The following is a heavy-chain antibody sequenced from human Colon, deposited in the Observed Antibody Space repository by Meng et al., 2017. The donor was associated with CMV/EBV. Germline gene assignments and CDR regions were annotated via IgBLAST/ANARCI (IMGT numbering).Heavy chain of an antibody. Sequence: ISCTASRYIFTGYWIAWVLQSPRQGLEWMGIISPADSDTRYSPSFQGHVTISADKSTDTAYLQWSNLRASDTGIYYCTRGGLADFDYWGQGALVTVSS. J-gene: IGHJ4*02. D-gene: IGHD3-16*01. CDR3: TRGGLADFDY. CDR2: ISPADSDT. CDR1: RYIFTGYW. V-gene: IGHV5-51*01.